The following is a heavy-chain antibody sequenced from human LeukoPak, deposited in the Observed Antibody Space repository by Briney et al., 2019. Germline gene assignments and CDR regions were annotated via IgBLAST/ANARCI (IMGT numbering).Heavy chain of an antibody. Sequence: GGSLRLSCAASGFIFNNYWMSWVRQAPGKGLEWVANIKQDGSEKYYVDSVKGRFTISRDNAKNTLYLQMNSLRAEDTAVYYCARRLQGGSGSYYFDYWGQGTLVTVSS. D-gene: IGHD6-19*01. CDR2: IKQDGSEK. CDR1: GFIFNNYW. V-gene: IGHV3-7*01. CDR3: ARRLQGGSGSYYFDY. J-gene: IGHJ4*02.